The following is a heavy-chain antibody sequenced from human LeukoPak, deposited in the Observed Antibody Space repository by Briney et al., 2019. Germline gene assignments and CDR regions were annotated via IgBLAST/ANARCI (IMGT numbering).Heavy chain of an antibody. CDR3: ARGNSSVWTSDAFDI. J-gene: IGHJ3*02. CDR1: GGSISSSSYY. CDR2: IYYSGRT. Sequence: SETLSLTCSVSGGSISSSSYYWGWIRQPPGKGLEWIGSIYYSGRTYYNPSLKSRITISVDTSKNQFSLKLSSVTAADTAVYYCARGNSSVWTSDAFDIWGQGTMVTVSS. V-gene: IGHV4-39*07. D-gene: IGHD6-19*01.